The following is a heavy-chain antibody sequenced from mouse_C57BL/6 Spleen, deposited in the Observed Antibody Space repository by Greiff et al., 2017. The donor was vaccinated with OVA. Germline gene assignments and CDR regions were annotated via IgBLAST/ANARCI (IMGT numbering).Heavy chain of an antibody. J-gene: IGHJ3*01. D-gene: IGHD4-1*01. CDR1: GFTFSSYA. CDR2: ISDGGSYT. V-gene: IGHV5-4*03. Sequence: EVKLMESGGGLVKPGGSLKLSCAASGFTFSSYAMSWVRQTPEKRLEWVATISDGGSYTYYPDNVKGRFTISRDNAKNNLYLQMSHLKSEDTAMYYCARPWDSWFAYWGQGTLVTVSA. CDR3: ARPWDSWFAY.